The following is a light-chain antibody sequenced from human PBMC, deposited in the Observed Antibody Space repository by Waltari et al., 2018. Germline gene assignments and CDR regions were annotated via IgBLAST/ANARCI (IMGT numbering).Light chain of an antibody. V-gene: IGKV3-20*01. CDR1: QCVRRT. J-gene: IGKJ1*01. CDR2: DAS. Sequence: EIVLTQSPGTLSLSPGERATLSCRASQCVRRTLAWYQQKPGQAPRLLIYDASTRATGIPDRFSGSGSGTDFSLTISRLEPEDFAVYFCQKYGTLPATFGQGTKVEIK. CDR3: QKYGTLPAT.